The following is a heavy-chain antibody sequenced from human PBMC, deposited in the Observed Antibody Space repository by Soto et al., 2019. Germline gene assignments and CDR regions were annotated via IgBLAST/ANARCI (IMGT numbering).Heavy chain of an antibody. CDR1: GYTFTSCD. D-gene: IGHD3-10*01. CDR3: ARDGLGPTTRSGYYYYYGMDV. CDR2: MNPNSGNT. J-gene: IGHJ6*02. V-gene: IGHV1-8*01. Sequence: GASVKVSCKASGYTFTSCDINWVRQATGQGLEWMGWMNPNSGNTGYAQKFQGRVTMTRNTSISTAYMELSSLRSEDTAVYYCARDGLGPTTRSGYYYYYGMDVWGQGTTVTVSS.